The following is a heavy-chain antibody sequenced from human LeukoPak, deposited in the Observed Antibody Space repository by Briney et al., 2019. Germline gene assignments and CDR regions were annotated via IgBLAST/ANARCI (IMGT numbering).Heavy chain of an antibody. D-gene: IGHD6-19*01. V-gene: IGHV1-2*02. Sequence: ASVKVSCKASGYTFTGYYIHWVRQAPGHGLEWMGWSNPDSGGTNYAQKFQGRVTMTRDTSIRTAYMELSRLRSDDTAVYYCARVLFYSSGNKSNRVDYWGQGTLVTVSS. CDR1: GYTFTGYY. CDR3: ARVLFYSSGNKSNRVDY. CDR2: SNPDSGGT. J-gene: IGHJ4*02.